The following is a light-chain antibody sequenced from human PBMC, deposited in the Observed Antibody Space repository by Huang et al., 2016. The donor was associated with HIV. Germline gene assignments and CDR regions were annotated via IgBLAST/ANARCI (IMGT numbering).Light chain of an antibody. CDR1: QRVSSN. CDR3: LQYTTWPPVT. J-gene: IGKJ5*01. CDR2: GAS. Sequence: MVMTQSPATLSVSPGERATLSCRASQRVSSNLAWSQQKPGQAPRLLIYGASTRATGIPARFSGSGSGTEFTLTISSLQSEDFAVYYCLQYTTWPPVTFGQGTRLEI. V-gene: IGKV3D-15*01.